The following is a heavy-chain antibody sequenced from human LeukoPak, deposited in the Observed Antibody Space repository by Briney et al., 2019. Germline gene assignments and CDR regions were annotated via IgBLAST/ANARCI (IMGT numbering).Heavy chain of an antibody. CDR1: GFTFSSYS. D-gene: IGHD3-3*01. Sequence: GGSLRLSCAASGFTFSSYSMNWVRQAPGKGLEWVSVIYSGGSTYYADSVKGRFTISRDNSKNTLYLQMNSLRAEDTAVYYCARGEEGPIWKGAFDICGQGTMVTVSS. CDR3: ARGEEGPIWKGAFDI. CDR2: IYSGGST. J-gene: IGHJ3*02. V-gene: IGHV3-53*01.